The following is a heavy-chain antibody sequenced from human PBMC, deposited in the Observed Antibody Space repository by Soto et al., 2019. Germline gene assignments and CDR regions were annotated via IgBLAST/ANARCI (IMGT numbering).Heavy chain of an antibody. CDR2: ISGSGGST. J-gene: IGHJ4*02. V-gene: IGHV3-23*01. Sequence: GGSLELSFAAPGFPFSSYAFSWVPPAPGKGLGWFSAISGSGGSTYYADSVKGRFTISRDNSKNTLYLQMNSLRAEDTAVYYCAKDAGYYDFWSGYFTLFDYWGQGTLVTVSS. CDR1: GFPFSSYA. CDR3: AKDAGYYDFWSGYFTLFDY. D-gene: IGHD3-3*01.